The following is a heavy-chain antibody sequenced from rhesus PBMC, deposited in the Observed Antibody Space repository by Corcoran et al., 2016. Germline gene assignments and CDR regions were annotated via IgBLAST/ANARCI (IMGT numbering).Heavy chain of an antibody. CDR3: ARGGGGATATGWDS. J-gene: IGHJ4*01. V-gene: IGHV4-73*01. CDR1: GGSISGYYY. CDR2: IYGRRART. Sequence: QVKLQQWGEGLVKPSETLSLTCAVYGGSISGYYYWSWIRQPPGKGPESIGYIYGRRARTNSNPSLKNGVTISKATSKNQFSLKLTSVTAADTAVYYCARGGGGATATGWDSWGQGVLVTVSS. D-gene: IGHD1-44*02.